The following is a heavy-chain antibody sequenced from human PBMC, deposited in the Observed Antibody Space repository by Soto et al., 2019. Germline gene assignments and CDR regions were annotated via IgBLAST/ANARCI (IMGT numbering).Heavy chain of an antibody. D-gene: IGHD2-15*01. Sequence: QVQLQQWGAGLLKPSETLSLTCTVYGASFAGYYWTWLRQSPGKGLEWIGEVSHSGIAKYNPSLGSRVTISLETSNNQFSLDLTSVTAADTAVYYCARYGGTSIWYFDIWGRGTLVSVSS. CDR3: ARYGGTSIWYFDI. J-gene: IGHJ2*01. CDR1: GASFAGYY. CDR2: VSHSGIA. V-gene: IGHV4-34*01.